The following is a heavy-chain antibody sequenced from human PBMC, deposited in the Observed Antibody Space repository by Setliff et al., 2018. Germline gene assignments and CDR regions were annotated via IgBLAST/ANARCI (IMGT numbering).Heavy chain of an antibody. V-gene: IGHV3-43D*04. Sequence: GSLRLSCAASGFIFGNSWMSWVRQPPGKGLEWVSLISWDGGSTYYADSVKGRFTISRDNSKNSLYLQMNSLRAEDTPLYYCAKPRHSGYDERVYFDYWGQGTLVTVAS. CDR1: GFIFGNSW. CDR3: AKPRHSGYDERVYFDY. D-gene: IGHD5-12*01. CDR2: ISWDGGST. J-gene: IGHJ4*02.